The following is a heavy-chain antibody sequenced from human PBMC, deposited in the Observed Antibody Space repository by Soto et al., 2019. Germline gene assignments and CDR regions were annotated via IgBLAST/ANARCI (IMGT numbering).Heavy chain of an antibody. CDR1: GFTFSSYG. CDR2: ISYDGSNK. CDR3: AKAGYFDWLWFDY. Sequence: QVQLVESGGGVVQSGRSLRLSCAASGFTFSSYGMHWVRQAPGKGLEWVAVISYDGSNKYYADSVKGRFTISRDNSKNTLYLQMNSLRAEDTAVYYCAKAGYFDWLWFDYWGQGTLVTVSS. J-gene: IGHJ4*02. V-gene: IGHV3-30*18. D-gene: IGHD3-9*01.